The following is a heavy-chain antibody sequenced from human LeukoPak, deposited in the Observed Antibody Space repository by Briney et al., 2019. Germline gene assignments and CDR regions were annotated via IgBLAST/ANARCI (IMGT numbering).Heavy chain of an antibody. Sequence: GGSLRLSCAVSGFTLSTYAMTWVRRAPGKGLGWVSSFVGSSGNTYYADSVKGRFTISGDNSKNTLYLQMSSLRAEDTAVYYCANPAGYFDSSGYDVDYWGQGTLVTVSS. V-gene: IGHV3-23*01. CDR1: GFTLSTYA. J-gene: IGHJ4*02. CDR3: ANPAGYFDSSGYDVDY. CDR2: FVGSSGNT. D-gene: IGHD3-22*01.